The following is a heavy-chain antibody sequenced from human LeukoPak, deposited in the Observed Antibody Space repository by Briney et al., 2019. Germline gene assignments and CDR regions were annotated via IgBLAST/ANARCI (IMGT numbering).Heavy chain of an antibody. CDR3: ARHCSVGGIAAGFDP. Sequence: SETLSLTCTVSGGSISTYYWSWIRQPPGKGLEWIGYLYYSGSTNYNPSLKSRVTISLDTSKNQFSLKLRSVTAADTAVYYCARHCSVGGIAAGFDPWGQGTLVTVSS. V-gene: IGHV4-59*08. CDR1: GGSISTYY. D-gene: IGHD6-13*01. CDR2: LYYSGST. J-gene: IGHJ5*02.